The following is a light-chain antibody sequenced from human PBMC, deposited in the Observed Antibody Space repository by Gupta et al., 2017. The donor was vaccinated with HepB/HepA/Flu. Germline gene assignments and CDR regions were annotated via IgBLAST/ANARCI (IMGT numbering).Light chain of an antibody. J-gene: IGKJ1*01. CDR2: KGS. CDR3: QHEHSYPWT. CDR1: QNVGTY. Sequence: DIQMTQSPSTLAASVGDRVTITCRASQNVGTYLAWYQQKPEQPPQTLIYKGSKLESGVPSRFSGSGAGTEFTLTISRLQSDDFSTYCCQHEHSYPWTFGQGTAVEV. V-gene: IGKV1-5*03.